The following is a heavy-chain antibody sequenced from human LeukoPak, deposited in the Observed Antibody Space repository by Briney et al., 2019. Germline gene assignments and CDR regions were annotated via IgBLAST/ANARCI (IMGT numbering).Heavy chain of an antibody. CDR1: GGSFSGYY. V-gene: IGHV4-34*01. D-gene: IGHD3-10*01. J-gene: IGHJ4*02. Sequence: SETLSLTCAVCGGSFSGYYWSWIRQPPGKGLEWIGEINHSGSTNYNPSLKSRVTISVDTSKNQFSLKLSSVTAADTAVYYCARHSDYGSGSYYSDYWGQGTLVTVSS. CDR2: INHSGST. CDR3: ARHSDYGSGSYYSDY.